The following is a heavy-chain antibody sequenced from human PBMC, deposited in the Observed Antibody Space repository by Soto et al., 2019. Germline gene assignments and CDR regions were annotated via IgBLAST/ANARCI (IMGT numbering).Heavy chain of an antibody. CDR2: INSDGSST. J-gene: IGHJ4*02. CDR3: ARGDIVVESTSSDS. CDR1: GFIFSNYW. V-gene: IGHV3-74*01. Sequence: EVQLVESGGGSVQPGGSLRLSCAASGFIFSNYWMHWVRQAPGKGLVWVSRINSDGSSTSYADSVKGRFTISRDNAKSTLYLQMSSLRAEDTAVYYCARGDIVVESTSSDSCGQGTLVTVSS. D-gene: IGHD2-15*01.